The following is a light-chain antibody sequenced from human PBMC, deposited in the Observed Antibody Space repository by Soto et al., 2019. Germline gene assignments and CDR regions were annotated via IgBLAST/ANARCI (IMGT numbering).Light chain of an antibody. CDR3: QQRSNWSLFT. J-gene: IGKJ3*01. Sequence: EIVLTQSPATLSLSPGERATLSCRASQSVSSYLAWYQQKPGQAPRLLIYDASNRATGIPARFSGSGSGTDFILTISSLEPEDFAVYYCQQRSNWSLFTFGPGTKVDIK. CDR2: DAS. V-gene: IGKV3-11*01. CDR1: QSVSSY.